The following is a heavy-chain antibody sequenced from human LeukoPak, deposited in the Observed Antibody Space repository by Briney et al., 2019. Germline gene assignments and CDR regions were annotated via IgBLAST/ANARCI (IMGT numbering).Heavy chain of an antibody. CDR2: ISAYNGNT. CDR3: ARALSLNYDFWSGYYRRDAFDI. Sequence: GASVNVSCKASGYTFTSYGISWVRQAPGQGLEWMGWISAYNGNTNYAQKLQGRVTMTTDTSTSTAYMELRSLRSDDTAVYYCARALSLNYDFWSGYYRRDAFDIWGQGTMVTVSS. CDR1: GYTFTSYG. V-gene: IGHV1-18*01. D-gene: IGHD3-3*01. J-gene: IGHJ3*02.